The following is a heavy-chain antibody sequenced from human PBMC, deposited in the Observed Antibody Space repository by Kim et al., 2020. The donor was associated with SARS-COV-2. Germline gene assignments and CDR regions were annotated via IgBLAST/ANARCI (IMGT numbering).Heavy chain of an antibody. CDR2: IWHDGSNE. D-gene: IGHD6-13*01. CDR1: GFTFTAYG. V-gene: IGHV3-33*01. Sequence: GGSLRLSCAASGFTFTAYGMHWVRQAPGKGLEWVAVIWHDGSNEYYADSVKGRFTISRDNSKNTLYLQMNSLRAEDTAVYFCARVGGSSTWYFLDYWGQGTLGTVSS. CDR3: ARVGGSSTWYFLDY. J-gene: IGHJ4*02.